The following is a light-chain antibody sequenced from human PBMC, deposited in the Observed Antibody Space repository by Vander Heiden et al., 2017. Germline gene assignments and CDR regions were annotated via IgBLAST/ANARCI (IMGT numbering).Light chain of an antibody. CDR2: TNY. V-gene: IGLV1-44*01. J-gene: IGLJ2*01. Sequence: QPALTPPPSASRSPGHSVTIPCSGSSSDSASNTVNWYQQFPGTAPKPLIYTNYQRPSGVPDRFSGSKAGTSASLAISGIQSEDDDDYYCAAWDESLNGQGWLFGGGTKLTVL. CDR1: SSDSASNT. CDR3: AAWDESLNGQGWL.